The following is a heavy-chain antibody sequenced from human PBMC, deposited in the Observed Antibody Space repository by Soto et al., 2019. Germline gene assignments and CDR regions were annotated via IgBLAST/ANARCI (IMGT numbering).Heavy chain of an antibody. V-gene: IGHV3-30-3*01. Sequence: LRLSCAASGFTFSSYAMHWVRQAPGKGLEWVAVISYDGSNKYYADSVKGRFTISRDNSKNTLYLQMNSLRAEDAAVYYCARDWSDGSGSYYPGAFDIWGKGTRVTVSS. CDR1: GFTFSSYA. J-gene: IGHJ3*02. D-gene: IGHD3-10*01. CDR2: ISYDGSNK. CDR3: ARDWSDGSGSYYPGAFDI.